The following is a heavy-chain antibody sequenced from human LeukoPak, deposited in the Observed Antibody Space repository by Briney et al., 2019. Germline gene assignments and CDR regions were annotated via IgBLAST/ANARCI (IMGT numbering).Heavy chain of an antibody. CDR2: ISSSGYTI. Sequence: GGSLRLSCAASGFTFSSYSMNWVRQAPGKGLEWVSYISSSGYTIYYADSVKGRFTTSRDNAKNSLYLQMNSLRAEDTAVYYCARVPYYYDSSGYTFDYWGQGTLVTVSS. CDR1: GFTFSSYS. CDR3: ARVPYYYDSSGYTFDY. D-gene: IGHD3-22*01. V-gene: IGHV3-48*01. J-gene: IGHJ4*02.